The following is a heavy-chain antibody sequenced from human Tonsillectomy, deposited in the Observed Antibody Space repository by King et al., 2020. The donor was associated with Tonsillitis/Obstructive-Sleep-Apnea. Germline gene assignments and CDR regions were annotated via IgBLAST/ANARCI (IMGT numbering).Heavy chain of an antibody. J-gene: IGHJ1*01. V-gene: IGHV5-51*01. D-gene: IGHD3-9*01. CDR1: GYSFTSYW. CDR2: IYPGDSDT. CDR3: ARSERGDFDAEYFQH. Sequence: LVQSGAEVKKPGESLKISCKGSGYSFTSYWIGWVRQMPGKGLEWMGIIYPGDSDTRYSPSFQGQVTISADKSISTAYLQWSSLKASDTAMYYCARSERGDFDAEYFQHWGQGTLVTVSS.